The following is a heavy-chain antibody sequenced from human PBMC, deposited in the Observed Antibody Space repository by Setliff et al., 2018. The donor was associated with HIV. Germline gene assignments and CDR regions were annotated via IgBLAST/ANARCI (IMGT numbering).Heavy chain of an antibody. Sequence: SENLSLTCTVSGGSIRSGSYYWTWIRQPAGKGPEWIGHIYTNGYTNYNPSLKSRVTISVDTSRDQSSLQLTSVTAADTAVYYCARAPPGIQNDAFDVWGQGTMVTVSS. CDR3: ARAPPGIQNDAFDV. CDR1: GGSIRSGSYY. V-gene: IGHV4-61*09. CDR2: IYTNGYT. J-gene: IGHJ3*01.